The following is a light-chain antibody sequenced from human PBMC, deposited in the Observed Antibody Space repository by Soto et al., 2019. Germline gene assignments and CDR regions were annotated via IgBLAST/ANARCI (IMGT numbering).Light chain of an antibody. V-gene: IGKV3-15*01. CDR3: QQYNNWPIT. Sequence: IVMTQSPATLSVTTGERATLSCRASQSVSSNLAWYQQKPGQAPRLLIYGASTRATGIPARFSGSGSGTEFTLTISSLQSEDFAVYYCQQYNNWPITFGQGRRLEVK. CDR2: GAS. J-gene: IGKJ5*01. CDR1: QSVSSN.